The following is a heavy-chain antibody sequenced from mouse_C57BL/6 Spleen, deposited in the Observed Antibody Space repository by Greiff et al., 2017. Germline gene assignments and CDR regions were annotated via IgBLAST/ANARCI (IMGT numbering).Heavy chain of an antibody. CDR1: GYTFTSYW. V-gene: IGHV1-64*01. J-gene: IGHJ3*01. CDR2: IHPNSGST. Sequence: QVQLQQPGAELVKPGASVTLSCKASGYTFTSYWMHWVKQRPGQGLEWIGMIHPNSGSTNYNEKFKSKATLTVDKSSSTAYMQLRSLTSEDAAVYSCARLGRDEAYWGQGTLVTVSA. D-gene: IGHD4-1*01. CDR3: ARLGRDEAY.